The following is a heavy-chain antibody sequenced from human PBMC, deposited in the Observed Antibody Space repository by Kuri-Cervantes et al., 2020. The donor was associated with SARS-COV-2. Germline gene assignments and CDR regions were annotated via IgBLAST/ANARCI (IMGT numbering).Heavy chain of an antibody. CDR2: IYPGESDT. V-gene: IGHV5-51*01. Sequence: GGSLRLSCKGSGYTFSNYWIGWVRQMPEKGLEWMGLIYPGESDTRYRPSFQGQVTMSVDKSINTAYLQWSSLRASDTAMYYRARLRFLEWLSPFDYWGQGTLVTVSS. J-gene: IGHJ4*02. CDR3: ARLRFLEWLSPFDY. D-gene: IGHD3-3*01. CDR1: GYTFSNYW.